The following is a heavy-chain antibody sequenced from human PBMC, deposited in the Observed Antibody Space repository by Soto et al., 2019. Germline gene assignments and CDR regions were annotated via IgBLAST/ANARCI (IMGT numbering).Heavy chain of an antibody. J-gene: IGHJ3*02. CDR2: IYYSGST. V-gene: IGHV4-61*01. Sequence: QVQLQESGPGLVKPSETLSLTCTVSGGSVSSGSYYWSWIRQPPGKGLEWIGYIYYSGSTNYNPSLKSRVTISVDTSKNQFSLKLSSVIAADTAVYYCAVGCSGGSCYLAFDIWGQGTMVTVSS. CDR3: AVGCSGGSCYLAFDI. D-gene: IGHD2-15*01. CDR1: GGSVSSGSYY.